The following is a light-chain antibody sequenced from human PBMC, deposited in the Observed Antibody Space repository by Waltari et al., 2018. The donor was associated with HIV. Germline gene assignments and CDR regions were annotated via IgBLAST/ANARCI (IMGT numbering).Light chain of an antibody. CDR2: LNSDGSH. CDR3: QTWDTGIL. J-gene: IGLJ2*01. V-gene: IGLV4-69*01. Sequence: QRVLTPSPAAYASLGASVKLTCTLSSGQSGCAIAWHQQQPEKGPRYLMKLNSDGSHSKGDGIPVRFSGSSSGAERYLTISSLQSEDEADYYCQTWDTGILFGGGTKLTVL. CDR1: SGQSGCA.